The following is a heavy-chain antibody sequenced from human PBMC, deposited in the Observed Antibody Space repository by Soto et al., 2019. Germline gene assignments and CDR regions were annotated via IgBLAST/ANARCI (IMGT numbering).Heavy chain of an antibody. V-gene: IGHV4-4*02. CDR1: CGSIISSNW. J-gene: IGHJ5*02. Sequence: PSETLSLTCAFSCGSIISSNWWSWVRQPPGKGLEWIGEIYHSGSTNYNPSLKSRVTISVDKSKNQFSLKLSSVTAADTAVYYCARVSFGATVTSNWFDPWGQGTLVTVSS. CDR2: IYHSGST. D-gene: IGHD4-17*01. CDR3: ARVSFGATVTSNWFDP.